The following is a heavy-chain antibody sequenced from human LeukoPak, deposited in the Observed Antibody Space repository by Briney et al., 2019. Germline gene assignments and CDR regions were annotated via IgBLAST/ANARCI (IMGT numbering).Heavy chain of an antibody. V-gene: IGHV3-33*01. CDR1: GFTFSSYG. D-gene: IGHD2-21*02. J-gene: IGHJ4*02. Sequence: PGGSLRLSCAASGFTFSSYGMHWVRQAPGKGLEWVAVIWYDGSNKYYADSVKGRFTISRDNSKNTLYLQMNSLRAEDTAVYYCARDGVAYCGGDCYPHDYWGQGPLVTVSS. CDR2: IWYDGSNK. CDR3: ARDGVAYCGGDCYPHDY.